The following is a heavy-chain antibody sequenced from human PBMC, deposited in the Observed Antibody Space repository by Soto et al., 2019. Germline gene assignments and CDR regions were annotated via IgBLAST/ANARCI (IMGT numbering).Heavy chain of an antibody. J-gene: IGHJ2*01. D-gene: IGHD4-17*01. V-gene: IGHV1-3*01. CDR1: GYTFTSYA. CDR2: INPGNGNT. CDR3: ARGASSVTTFYFDL. Sequence: QVQVVQSGAEVKKPGASVKVSCKASGYTFTSYAMHWVRQAPGQSLEWMGWINPGNGNTRYLQKFQGRVTITRDTSASTAYMELSSLRSEDTAVYYCARGASSVTTFYFDLWGRGTLVTVSS.